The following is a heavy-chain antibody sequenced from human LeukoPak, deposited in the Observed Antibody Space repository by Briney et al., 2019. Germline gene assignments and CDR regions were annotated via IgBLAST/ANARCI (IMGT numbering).Heavy chain of an antibody. Sequence: ASVKVSFEASGYTFTSYPISWVRQAPGQGLEWMGWITVYNGNTNYAQNLQGRVTMTTDTSTSTAYMELRSLRSDDTAVYYCARGYDYGDYVGDFDYWGQGTLVTVSS. D-gene: IGHD4-17*01. CDR2: ITVYNGNT. V-gene: IGHV1-18*01. CDR3: ARGYDYGDYVGDFDY. J-gene: IGHJ4*02. CDR1: GYTFTSYP.